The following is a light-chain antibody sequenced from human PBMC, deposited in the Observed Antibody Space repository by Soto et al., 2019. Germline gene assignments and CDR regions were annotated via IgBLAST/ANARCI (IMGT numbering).Light chain of an antibody. V-gene: IGLV1-40*01. J-gene: IGLJ1*01. CDR1: SSNIGAGYD. CDR3: QSYDYSLNGAYV. CDR2: DNN. Sequence: QSVLTQSPSVSGAPGQSVTISCTGSSSNIGAGYDVHWYQQLPGAAPKLLIYDNNNRPSGVPDRFSGSQSGTSASLAISGLQAEDEADYYCQSYDYSLNGAYVFGSGTKLTVL.